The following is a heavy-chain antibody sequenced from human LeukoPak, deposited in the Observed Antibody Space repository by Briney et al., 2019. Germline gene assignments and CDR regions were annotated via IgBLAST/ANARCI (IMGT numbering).Heavy chain of an antibody. V-gene: IGHV1-2*02. CDR2: INPNSGCT. Sequence: ASVKVSCKASGYTFTGYYMHWVRQAPGQGLEWMGWINPNSGCTNYAQKFQGRVTMTRDTSISTAYMELSRLRSDDTAVYYCARTASITIFGVPFPGYWGQGTLVTVSS. D-gene: IGHD3-3*01. J-gene: IGHJ4*02. CDR1: GYTFTGYY. CDR3: ARTASITIFGVPFPGY.